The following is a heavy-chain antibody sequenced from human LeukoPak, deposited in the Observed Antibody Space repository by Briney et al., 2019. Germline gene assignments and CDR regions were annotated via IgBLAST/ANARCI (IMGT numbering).Heavy chain of an antibody. J-gene: IGHJ2*01. D-gene: IGHD3-9*01. Sequence: GESLKISCKGSGYSFTSYWIGWVRQMPGKGLEWMGIIYPGDSDTRYSPSFQGQVTISADKSISTAYLQWSSLKASDTAMYYCARPIRILTGSSRWYVDLWGRGTLVTVSS. CDR1: GYSFTSYW. CDR3: ARPIRILTGSSRWYVDL. CDR2: IYPGDSDT. V-gene: IGHV5-51*01.